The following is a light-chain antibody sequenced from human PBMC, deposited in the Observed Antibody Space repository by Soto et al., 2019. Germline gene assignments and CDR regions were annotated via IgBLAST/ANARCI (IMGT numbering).Light chain of an antibody. CDR2: RNT. CDR1: SSNIGSNH. J-gene: IGLJ3*02. Sequence: QSVVTQPPSASETPGQRVTISCSGSSSNIGSNHVYWYQQLPGTAPKLLIYRNTLRHSGVPDRFSASKSGTSASLAISGLRSDDEADYYCAAWDDSLSGWVFGGGTKLTVL. V-gene: IGLV1-47*01. CDR3: AAWDDSLSGWV.